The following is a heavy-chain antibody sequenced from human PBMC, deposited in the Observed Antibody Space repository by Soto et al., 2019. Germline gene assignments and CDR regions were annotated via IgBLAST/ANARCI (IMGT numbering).Heavy chain of an antibody. CDR2: ISGSGGST. CDR1: GFTFSSYA. J-gene: IGHJ4*02. V-gene: IGHV3-23*01. D-gene: IGHD3-22*01. Sequence: SLRLSCAASGFTFSSYAMSWVRQAPGKGLEWVSAISGSGGSTYYADSVKGRFTISRDNSKNTLYLQMNSLRAEDTAVYYCAKDTTGRYDSLLDYWGQGTLVTVSS. CDR3: AKDTTGRYDSLLDY.